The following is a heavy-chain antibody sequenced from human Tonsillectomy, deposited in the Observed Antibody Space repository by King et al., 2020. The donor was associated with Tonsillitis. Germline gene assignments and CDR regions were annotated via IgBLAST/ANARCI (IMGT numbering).Heavy chain of an antibody. J-gene: IGHJ2*01. CDR3: AKDYYSIRGYFDL. Sequence: QLQESGPGLVKPSETLSLICTVSGGSISSFYWSWIRQPPGKGLEWIGYINYSGSTNYNPSLKIRVTISVDTSKNQFSLKLSSVTAADTAVYYCAKDYYSIRGYFDLWGRGTLVTVSS. CDR1: GGSISSFY. D-gene: IGHD3-10*01. V-gene: IGHV4-59*01. CDR2: INYSGST.